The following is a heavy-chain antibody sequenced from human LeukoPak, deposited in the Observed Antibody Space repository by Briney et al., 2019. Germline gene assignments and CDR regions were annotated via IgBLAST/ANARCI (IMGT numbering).Heavy chain of an antibody. J-gene: IGHJ3*01. D-gene: IGHD3-3*01. V-gene: IGHV1-69*13. CDR2: IIPIYPTT. CDR3: ARASFPFLEWTTSIPFDV. Sequence: SVKVSCKAPGGTFNSFALSWVRQAPGQRLEWMGGIIPIYPTTDYAQRFQGRVTISADESKGTVSLELSNLRSEDTAVYYCARASFPFLEWTTSIPFDVWGQGTVVIVSS. CDR1: GGTFNSFA.